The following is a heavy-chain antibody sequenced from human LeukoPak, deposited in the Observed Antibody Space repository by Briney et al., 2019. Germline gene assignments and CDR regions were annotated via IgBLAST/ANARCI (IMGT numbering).Heavy chain of an antibody. D-gene: IGHD3-22*01. CDR2: FYYSGST. CDR1: GGSISRGGYY. V-gene: IGHV4-31*03. CDR3: ARASPYYDDSSGAFDAFDI. J-gene: IGHJ3*02. Sequence: SQTLSLTCTVSGGSISRGGYYWRWIRQHPGKILEWIVYFYYSGSTYYHPSLKSRVTISVDTSKNQISLKLSSVTAADTAVYYCARASPYYDDSSGAFDAFDIWGQGTMVTVSS.